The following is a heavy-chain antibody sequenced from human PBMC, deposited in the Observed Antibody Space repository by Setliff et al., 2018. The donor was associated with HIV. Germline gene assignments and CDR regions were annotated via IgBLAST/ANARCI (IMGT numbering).Heavy chain of an antibody. V-gene: IGHV4-39*01. D-gene: IGHD3-3*01. CDR2: IYYSGST. CDR3: ASDETSNTIFRVIILEADTFDI. CDR1: GGSISSSSYY. J-gene: IGHJ3*02. Sequence: PSETLSLTCTVSGGSISSSSYYWGWIRQPPGKGLEWIGSIYYSGSTYYNPSLKSRVAISVDTSKSQFSVKLSAVTAANTAVYYCASDETSNTIFRVIILEADTFDIWGKGIMVTLSS.